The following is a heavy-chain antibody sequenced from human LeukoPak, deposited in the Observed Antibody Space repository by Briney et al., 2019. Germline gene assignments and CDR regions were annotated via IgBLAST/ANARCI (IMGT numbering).Heavy chain of an antibody. V-gene: IGHV4-4*07. Sequence: SETLSLTCTVSGGSISSYYWSWIRQPAGKGLEWIGRIYTSGSTNYNPSLKSRVTMSVDTSNNQFSLKLSSVTAADTAVYYCARAEYYYDSSGYQPKYFQHWGQGTLVTVSS. J-gene: IGHJ1*01. CDR3: ARAEYYYDSSGYQPKYFQH. D-gene: IGHD3-22*01. CDR2: IYTSGST. CDR1: GGSISSYY.